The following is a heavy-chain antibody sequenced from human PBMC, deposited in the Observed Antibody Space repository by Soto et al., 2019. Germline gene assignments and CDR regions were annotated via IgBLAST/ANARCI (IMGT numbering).Heavy chain of an antibody. CDR1: GYSFTSYW. V-gene: IGHV5-51*01. CDR2: IYPGDSDT. J-gene: IGHJ5*02. CDR3: ARVSGDSSGYYYGDNWFDP. D-gene: IGHD3-22*01. Sequence: GESLQISCKGSGYSFTSYWIGWVRQMPGKGLEWMGIIYPGDSDTRYSPSFQGQVTISADKSISTAYLQWSSLKASDTAMYYCARVSGDSSGYYYGDNWFDPWGQGTLVTVSS.